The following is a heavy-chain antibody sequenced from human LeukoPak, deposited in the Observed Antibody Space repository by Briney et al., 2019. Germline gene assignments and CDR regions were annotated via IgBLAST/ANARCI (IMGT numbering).Heavy chain of an antibody. D-gene: IGHD6-19*01. CDR1: GYTFTGYY. V-gene: IGHV1-2*02. CDR3: ARYSSGWYFDL. Sequence: ASVKVSCKTSGYTFTGYYMQWVGQAPGQGLGWMGWINPNSGGTNYAQKFQGRVTMTRDTSISTAYMELTRLRSDDTAGYYCARYSSGWYFDLWGRGTLVTVSS. CDR2: INPNSGGT. J-gene: IGHJ2*01.